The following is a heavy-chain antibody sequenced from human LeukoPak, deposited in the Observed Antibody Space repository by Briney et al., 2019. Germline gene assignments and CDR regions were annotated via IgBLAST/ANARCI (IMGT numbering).Heavy chain of an antibody. CDR3: ARDLASQGRLYCSSTRCSKGTFDI. V-gene: IGHV3-30*02. Sequence: GGSLRLSCTASGFTFSIFGMHWVRQAPGKGLEWVAFIRYDGTNKYYADSVKGRFTISRDNSKNTLYLQMNSLRAEDTAVYYCARDLASQGRLYCSSTRCSKGTFDIWGQGTMVTVSS. CDR1: GFTFSIFG. CDR2: IRYDGTNK. J-gene: IGHJ3*02. D-gene: IGHD2-2*01.